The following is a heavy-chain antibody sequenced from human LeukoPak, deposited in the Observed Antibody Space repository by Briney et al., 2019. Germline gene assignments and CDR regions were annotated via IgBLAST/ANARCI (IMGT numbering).Heavy chain of an antibody. CDR2: IKQDGSEK. CDR3: ARAAY. J-gene: IGHJ4*02. CDR1: GFTFSSSW. V-gene: IGHV3-7*01. Sequence: PGGSLRLSCAASGFTFSSSWMNWVRQAPGKGLELVASIKQDGSEKYYVDSVKGRFTISRDNAKNSLYLQMNSLRADGTAVYYCARAAYWGQGTLVTVSS.